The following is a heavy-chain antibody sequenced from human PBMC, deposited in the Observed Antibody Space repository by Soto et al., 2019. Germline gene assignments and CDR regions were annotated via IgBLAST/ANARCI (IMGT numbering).Heavy chain of an antibody. D-gene: IGHD3-16*01. Sequence: VQLVESGGGVVQPGRSLSLSCAASGSTFSNYGMHWVRQAPGKGPEWVAVIWYDGSNKYYGESVKGRFSISRDNSKNTLYLDINSLSTEDTAVYYCARDGGSHGPSYFDSWGQGSLVIVSS. V-gene: IGHV3-33*01. J-gene: IGHJ4*02. CDR2: IWYDGSNK. CDR3: ARDGGSHGPSYFDS. CDR1: GSTFSNYG.